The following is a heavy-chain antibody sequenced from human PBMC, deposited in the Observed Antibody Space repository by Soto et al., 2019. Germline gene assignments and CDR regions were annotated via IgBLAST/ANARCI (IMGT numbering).Heavy chain of an antibody. Sequence: SETLTLTCTVSGGSISSGDYYWSWIRQPPGKGLEWIGYIYYSGSTYYNPSLKSRVTISVDTSKNQFSLKLSSVTAADTAVYYCARGTICSGSYYRHCYYYGMDVWGQGTTVTVSS. V-gene: IGHV4-30-4*01. CDR3: ARGTICSGSYYRHCYYYGMDV. D-gene: IGHD3-10*02. CDR2: IYYSGST. CDR1: GGSISSGDYY. J-gene: IGHJ6*02.